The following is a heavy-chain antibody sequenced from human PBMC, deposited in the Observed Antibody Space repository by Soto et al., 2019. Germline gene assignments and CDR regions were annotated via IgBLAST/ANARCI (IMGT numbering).Heavy chain of an antibody. CDR1: GFTFSSYA. CDR2: ISGSGGST. CDR3: AKDLDDILTGYYGY. V-gene: IGHV3-23*01. Sequence: GGSLRLSCAASGFTFSSYAMSWVRQAPGKGLEWVSAISGSGGSTYYADSVKGRFTISRDNSKNTLYLQMNNLRAEDTAVYYCAKDLDDILTGYYGYWGQGTLVTVSS. D-gene: IGHD3-9*01. J-gene: IGHJ4*02.